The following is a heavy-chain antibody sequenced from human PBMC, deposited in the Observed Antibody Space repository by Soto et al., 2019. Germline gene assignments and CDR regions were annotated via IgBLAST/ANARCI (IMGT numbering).Heavy chain of an antibody. CDR1: GGTFSSYA. Sequence: ASVKVSCKASGGTFSSYAISWVRQAPGQGLEWMGGIIPIFGTANYAQKFQGRVTITADESTSTAYMELSSLRSEDTAVYYCASQPGXTDGRGWDYNYYYGMDVWGQGTTVTVSS. D-gene: IGHD1-7*01. V-gene: IGHV1-69*13. CDR3: ASQPGXTDGRGWDYNYYYGMDV. CDR2: IIPIFGTA. J-gene: IGHJ6*02.